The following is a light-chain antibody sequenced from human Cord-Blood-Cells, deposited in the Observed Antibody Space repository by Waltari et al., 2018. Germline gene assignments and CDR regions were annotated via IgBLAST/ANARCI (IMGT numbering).Light chain of an antibody. J-gene: IGKJ3*01. CDR1: QDISNY. CDR3: QQYDNLFT. CDR2: DAS. Sequence: DIQMTQSQSSLSASVRERVTITCKASQDISNYLNWYQQKPGKAPKRLIYDASNLETGVPSRFSGSGSGTDFTFTISSLQPEDIATYYCQQYDNLFTFGPGTKVDIK. V-gene: IGKV1-33*01.